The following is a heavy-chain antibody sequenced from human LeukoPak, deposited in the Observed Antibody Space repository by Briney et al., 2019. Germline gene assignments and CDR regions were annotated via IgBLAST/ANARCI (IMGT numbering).Heavy chain of an antibody. J-gene: IGHJ4*02. D-gene: IGHD2-15*01. Sequence: SETLSLTCTVSGYSISSGYYWGWIRQPPGKGLEWIGSIYHSGSTYYNPSLKSRVTISVDTSKNQFSLKLSSVTAADTAVYYCARGYCSGGSCYPFDYWGQGTLVTVSS. CDR1: GYSISSGYY. CDR3: ARGYCSGGSCYPFDY. CDR2: IYHSGST. V-gene: IGHV4-38-2*02.